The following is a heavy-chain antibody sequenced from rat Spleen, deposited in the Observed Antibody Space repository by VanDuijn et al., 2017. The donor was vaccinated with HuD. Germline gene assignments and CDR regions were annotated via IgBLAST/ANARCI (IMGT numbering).Heavy chain of an antibody. J-gene: IGHJ2*01. Sequence: EVQLVESGGGLVQPGRSLKLSCAASGFTFSDYYMAWVRLAPKKGLEWVPSISYGCGGTYYPDSVKGRFTISRDNAKSTLYLQMDSLKSEDTATYYCAVAGYGYWGQGVMVTVSS. CDR1: GFTFSDYY. V-gene: IGHV5-20*01. CDR2: ISYGCGGT. CDR3: AVAGYGY. D-gene: IGHD1-7*01.